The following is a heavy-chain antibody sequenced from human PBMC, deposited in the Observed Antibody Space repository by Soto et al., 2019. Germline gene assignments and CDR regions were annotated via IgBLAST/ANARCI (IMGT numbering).Heavy chain of an antibody. J-gene: IGHJ4*02. D-gene: IGHD3-22*01. Sequence: GGSLRLSCAASGFSLSDYYMSWIRQAPGEGLEWVSYISSSGSTTHYADSVKGRFTISKDNAKNSVYLQMNSLRAEDTAVYYCARVRRDSSGSYYFDYWGQGPLVTVYS. CDR3: ARVRRDSSGSYYFDY. CDR2: ISSSGSTT. CDR1: GFSLSDYY. V-gene: IGHV3-11*01.